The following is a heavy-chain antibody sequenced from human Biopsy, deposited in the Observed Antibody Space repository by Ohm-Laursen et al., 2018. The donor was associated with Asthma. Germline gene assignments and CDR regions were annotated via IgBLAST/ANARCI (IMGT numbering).Heavy chain of an antibody. CDR2: THYSGST. CDR3: ASPVNRAFGGYEWAAVFDY. Sequence: TLSLTCTVSGASITSSAYYWGWIRQAPGKGPEWIGTTHYSGSTFYKPSLRSRVTMSLDTSTNQFSLRLRSVTATDTAVYYCASPVNRAFGGYEWAAVFDYWGQGILVTVSS. V-gene: IGHV4-39*01. CDR1: GASITSSAYY. J-gene: IGHJ4*02. D-gene: IGHD5-12*01.